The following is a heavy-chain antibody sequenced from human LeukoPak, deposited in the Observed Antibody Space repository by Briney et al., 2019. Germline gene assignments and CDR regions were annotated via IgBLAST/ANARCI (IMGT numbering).Heavy chain of an antibody. V-gene: IGHV4-31*03. CDR1: GGAITSGGYY. CDR3: ARMGAEGFAY. Sequence: PSQTLSLTCTVSGGAITSGGYYWSWIRQVPGKGLEWIGNVFFSGSTYYNPSLGSRVIISVDTSKNEFSLKLSSVTAADTAVYYCARMGAEGFAYWGQGTLVTVSS. CDR2: VFFSGST. D-gene: IGHD1-26*01. J-gene: IGHJ4*02.